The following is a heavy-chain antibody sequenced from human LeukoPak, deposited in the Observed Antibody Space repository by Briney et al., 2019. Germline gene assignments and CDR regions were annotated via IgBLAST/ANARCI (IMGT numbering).Heavy chain of an antibody. V-gene: IGHV3-33*06. CDR3: ANYYEVRYYYYYGMDV. D-gene: IGHD3-22*01. J-gene: IGHJ6*02. Sequence: GGSLRLSCAASGFTFRNYGMNWVRQAPGKGLEWVTIIWYDGSNKYYADSVKGRFTISRDNSKNTLYLQMNSLRAEDTAVYYCANYYEVRYYYYYGMDVWGQGTTVTVSS. CDR1: GFTFRNYG. CDR2: IWYDGSNK.